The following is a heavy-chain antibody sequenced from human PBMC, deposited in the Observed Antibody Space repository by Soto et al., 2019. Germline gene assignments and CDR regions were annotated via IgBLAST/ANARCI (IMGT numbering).Heavy chain of an antibody. CDR1: GFTFSSYW. V-gene: IGHV3-7*01. J-gene: IGHJ4*02. CDR2: IKQDGSEK. CDR3: ATEGGTWYFDY. D-gene: IGHD1-1*01. Sequence: GGSLRLSCAASGFTFSSYWMSWVRQAPGKGLEWVANIKQDGSEKYYVDSVKGRFTISRDNAKTSLYLQMNSLRAEDTAVYYCATEGGTWYFDYWGQGTLVTVSS.